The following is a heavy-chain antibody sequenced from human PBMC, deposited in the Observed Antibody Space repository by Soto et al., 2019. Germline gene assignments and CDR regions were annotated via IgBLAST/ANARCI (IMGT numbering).Heavy chain of an antibody. CDR1: GGSISSSSYY. D-gene: IGHD2-15*01. Sequence: QLQLQESGPGLVKPSETLSLTCTVSGGSISSSSYYWGWIRQPPGKGLEWIGSIFYSGSTYYNPSLKSRVTIPVDTSKNQSSLKLSSVTAADTAVYYCARHLTYCSAGSCYSDFPYYGMDVWGQGTTVTVSS. V-gene: IGHV4-39*01. CDR2: IFYSGST. J-gene: IGHJ6*02. CDR3: ARHLTYCSAGSCYSDFPYYGMDV.